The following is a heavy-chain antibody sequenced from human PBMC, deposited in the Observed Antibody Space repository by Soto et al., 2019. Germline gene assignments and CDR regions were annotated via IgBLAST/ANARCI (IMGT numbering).Heavy chain of an antibody. CDR1: WLALRTRRVG. V-gene: IGHV2-5*01. CDR2: IYWNDDK. J-gene: IGHJ5*01. CDR3: AKSGSRGWSACSAS. D-gene: IGHD6-19*01. Sequence: AALINPARSLRKTCIFCWLALRTRRVGVGSICQPPGKALEWLGFIYWNDDKRYSPSLKSRLTITKDTSKNQVVLTMTNMDPVDTASYYCAKSGSRGWSACSASWG.